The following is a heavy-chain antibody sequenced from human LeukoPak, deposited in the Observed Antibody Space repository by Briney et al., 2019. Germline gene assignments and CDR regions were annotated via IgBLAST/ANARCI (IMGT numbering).Heavy chain of an antibody. D-gene: IGHD5-18*01. Sequence: SETLSLTCTVSGGSISSGSYYWSWIRQPAGKGLEWIGRTYTSGSTNYNPSLKSRVTISVDTSKNQFSLKLSSVTAADTAVYYCARAPSLYSYGQSIWYFDLWGRGTLVTVSS. V-gene: IGHV4-61*02. CDR2: TYTSGST. J-gene: IGHJ2*01. CDR1: GGSISSGSYY. CDR3: ARAPSLYSYGQSIWYFDL.